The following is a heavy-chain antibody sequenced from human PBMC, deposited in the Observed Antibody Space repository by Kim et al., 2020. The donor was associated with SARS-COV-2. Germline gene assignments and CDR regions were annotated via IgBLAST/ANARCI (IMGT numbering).Heavy chain of an antibody. V-gene: IGHV4-30-2*01. CDR1: GGSISSGGYS. CDR2: IYHSGST. CDR3: ARDQGYGEPNWFDP. Sequence: SETLSLTCAVSGGSISSGGYSWSWIRQPPGKGLEWIGYIYHSGSTYYNPSLKSRVTISVDRSKNQFSLKLSSVTAADTAVYYCARDQGYGEPNWFDPWGQGTLVTVSS. D-gene: IGHD4-17*01. J-gene: IGHJ5*02.